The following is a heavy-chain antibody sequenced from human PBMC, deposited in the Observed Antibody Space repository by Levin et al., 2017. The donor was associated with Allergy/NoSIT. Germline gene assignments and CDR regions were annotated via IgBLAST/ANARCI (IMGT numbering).Heavy chain of an antibody. D-gene: IGHD3-16*02. CDR3: ARGPSNDYIWGSYRLRPGAFDI. V-gene: IGHV4-34*01. Sequence: SETLSLTCAVYGGSFSGYYWSWIRQPPGKGLEWIGEINHSGSTNYNPSLKSRVTISVDTSKNQFSLKLSSVTAADTAVYYCARGPSNDYIWGSYRLRPGAFDIWGQGTMVTVSS. CDR2: INHSGST. J-gene: IGHJ3*02. CDR1: GGSFSGYY.